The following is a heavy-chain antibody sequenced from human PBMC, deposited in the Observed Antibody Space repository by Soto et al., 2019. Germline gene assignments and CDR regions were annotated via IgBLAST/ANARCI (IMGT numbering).Heavy chain of an antibody. CDR3: ARDSPPMDV. Sequence: GASVKVSCNASGYTFTSYFISWVRQAPGQGLEWMGWINTFNSDANYAQKFRGRVTMTTDTSTNTAYMELSSLRSEDTAVYYCARDSPPMDVWGQGTTVTVSS. V-gene: IGHV1-18*01. CDR1: GYTFTSYF. J-gene: IGHJ6*02. CDR2: INTFNSDA.